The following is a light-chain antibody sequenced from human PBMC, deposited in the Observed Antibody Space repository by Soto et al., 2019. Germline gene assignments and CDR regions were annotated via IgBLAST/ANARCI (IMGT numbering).Light chain of an antibody. CDR3: QQYGSSQWT. CDR1: QSVRSNF. CDR2: GAS. Sequence: EIVLTQSPGTLSLSPGERATLSCRASQSVRSNFLAWYQQKPGQAPRLLIYGASSRATGIPDRFSGSGSGTDFTLTISRLEPEDFAVYYCQQYGSSQWTFGQGTKMEIK. V-gene: IGKV3-20*01. J-gene: IGKJ1*01.